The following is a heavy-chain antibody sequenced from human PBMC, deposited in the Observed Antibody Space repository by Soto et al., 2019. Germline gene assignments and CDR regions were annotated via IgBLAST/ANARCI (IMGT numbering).Heavy chain of an antibody. D-gene: IGHD1-7*01. CDR1: GGSVRDGSYY. CDR2: IYHSGST. Sequence: SETLSLTCTASGGSVRDGSYYWAWLRQPPGKGLEWIGHIYHSGSTIYNPSLKSRVTISIDTSKSQFSLNLNSMTAADTAVYYCAGYNWNYYFDPWGQGTLVTVSS. J-gene: IGHJ5*02. V-gene: IGHV4-61*01. CDR3: AGYNWNYYFDP.